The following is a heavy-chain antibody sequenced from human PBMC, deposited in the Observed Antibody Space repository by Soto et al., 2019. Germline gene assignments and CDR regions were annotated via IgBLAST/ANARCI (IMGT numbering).Heavy chain of an antibody. V-gene: IGHV3-23*01. CDR2: ISGSGGST. CDR1: GFTFSNYA. Sequence: EVQLSESGGGLVQPGGSLRLSCAASGFTFSNYAVTWVRQAPGKGLEWVSTISGSGGSTYYADSVKGRFTISRDNSKNTLYLHMNSLRAEDTAVYYCAKDQGSSWYEIDYWGQGTLVTVSS. J-gene: IGHJ4*02. CDR3: AKDQGSSWYEIDY. D-gene: IGHD6-13*01.